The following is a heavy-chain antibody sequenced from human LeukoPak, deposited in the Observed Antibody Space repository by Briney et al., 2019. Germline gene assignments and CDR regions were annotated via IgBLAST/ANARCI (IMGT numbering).Heavy chain of an antibody. Sequence: KTSETLSLACTVSGGSISSYYWGWIRQPPGKGLEWIGSIYYSGSTYYNPSLKSRVTISVDTSKNQFSLKLSSVTAADTAVYYCARDTSLSSSSIPLAYWGQGTLVTVSS. D-gene: IGHD6-13*01. V-gene: IGHV4-39*02. CDR1: GGSISSYY. J-gene: IGHJ4*02. CDR2: IYYSGST. CDR3: ARDTSLSSSSIPLAY.